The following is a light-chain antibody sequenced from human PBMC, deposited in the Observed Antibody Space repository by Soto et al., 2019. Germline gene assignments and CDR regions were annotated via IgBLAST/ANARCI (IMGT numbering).Light chain of an antibody. CDR2: EVS. Sequence: VLAQPASVSGSLGQSITISCTGTSSDVGAYNYVSWYQQQPGKAPKLMISEVSNRPSGVSNRFSGSKSGNTASLIISGLQAEDEADYYCCSFTSITTYVFGTGTKVTVL. CDR3: CSFTSITTYV. CDR1: SSDVGAYNY. J-gene: IGLJ1*01. V-gene: IGLV2-14*01.